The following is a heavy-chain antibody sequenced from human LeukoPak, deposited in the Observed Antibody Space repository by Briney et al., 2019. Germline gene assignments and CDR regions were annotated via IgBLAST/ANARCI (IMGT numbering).Heavy chain of an antibody. V-gene: IGHV3-13*01. J-gene: IGHJ4*02. CDR3: ARGGLWFGELPPGFDFDY. CDR2: IGNAGDT. CDR1: GFTFSRYD. Sequence: GGSLRLSCAASGFTFSRYDMHWVRQATGKGLEWVSGIGNAGDTYYPGSVKGRFTISRENAKNSLYLQMNSLRAGDTAVYYCARGGLWFGELPPGFDFDYRGQGTLVTGSS. D-gene: IGHD3-10*01.